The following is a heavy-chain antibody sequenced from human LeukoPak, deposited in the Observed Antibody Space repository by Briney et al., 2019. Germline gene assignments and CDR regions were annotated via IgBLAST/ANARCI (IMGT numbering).Heavy chain of an antibody. CDR2: IYYSGST. V-gene: IGHV4-61*01. CDR3: ARVRFLESYDAFDI. Sequence: SETLSLTCTVSGGSISSRSYYWSWIRQPPGKGLEWIGYIYYSGSTNYNPSLKSRVTISVDTSKNQFSLKLSSVTAADMAVYYCARVRFLESYDAFDIWGQGTMVTVSS. CDR1: GGSISSRSYY. J-gene: IGHJ3*02. D-gene: IGHD3-3*01.